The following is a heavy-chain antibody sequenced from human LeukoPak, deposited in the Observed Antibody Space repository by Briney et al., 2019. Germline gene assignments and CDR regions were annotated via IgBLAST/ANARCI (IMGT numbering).Heavy chain of an antibody. CDR3: ARDGGSSWYPSPYYMDV. Sequence: PGGSQRLSYPPSGFSFSIYCMSCARQAPRKGLEWVANIKQDGSEKYYVDSVKGRFTISRDNAKNSLYLQMNSLRAEDTAVYYCARDGGSSWYPSPYYMDVWGKGTTVTVSS. CDR1: GFSFSIYC. V-gene: IGHV3-7*01. J-gene: IGHJ6*03. D-gene: IGHD6-13*01. CDR2: IKQDGSEK.